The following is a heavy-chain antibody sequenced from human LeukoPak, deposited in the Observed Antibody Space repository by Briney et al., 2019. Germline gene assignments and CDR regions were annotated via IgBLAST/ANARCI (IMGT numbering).Heavy chain of an antibody. D-gene: IGHD1-26*01. CDR2: ISGSGGTT. J-gene: IGHJ3*02. CDR1: GFTFSTHS. V-gene: IGHV3-64D*09. Sequence: SGGSLSLSCSASGFTFSTHSMHWVRQAPGKGLEYVSTISGSGGTTYYADSVKGRFTISRDNSKNSVYLQMSSLRAEDTAMYHCVKDLGGAWAFDIWGQGTMVTVSS. CDR3: VKDLGGAWAFDI.